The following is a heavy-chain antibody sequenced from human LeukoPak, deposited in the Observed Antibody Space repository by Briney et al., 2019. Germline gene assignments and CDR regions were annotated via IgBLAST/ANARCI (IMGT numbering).Heavy chain of an antibody. J-gene: IGHJ4*02. D-gene: IGHD6-6*01. Sequence: PSETLSLTCTVSGGSISSYYWSWIRLPPGKGLEWIGYIYYSGSTNYNPSLKSRVTISVDTSKNQFSLKLSSVTAADTAVYYCASSAAIAARGPSFDYWGQGTLVTVSS. CDR3: ASSAAIAARGPSFDY. CDR2: IYYSGST. CDR1: GGSISSYY. V-gene: IGHV4-59*08.